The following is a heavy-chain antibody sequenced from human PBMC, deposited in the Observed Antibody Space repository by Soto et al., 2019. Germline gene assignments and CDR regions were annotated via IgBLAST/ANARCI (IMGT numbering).Heavy chain of an antibody. CDR1: GYTFTSYG. Sequence: QVQLVQSGAEVKKPGASVKVSCKASGYTFTSYGISWVRQAPGQGLEWMGWISAYNGNTNYAQKLQGRVTMTTDTSTSTAYLELRSLRSDYTAVYYCASIAYYDILGVYPYLDVWGKGTTVTVSS. J-gene: IGHJ6*03. CDR2: ISAYNGNT. CDR3: ASIAYYDILGVYPYLDV. V-gene: IGHV1-18*01. D-gene: IGHD3-9*01.